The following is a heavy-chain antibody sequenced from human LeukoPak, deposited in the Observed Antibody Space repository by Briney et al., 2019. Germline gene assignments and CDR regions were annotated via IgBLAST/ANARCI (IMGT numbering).Heavy chain of an antibody. V-gene: IGHV3-30*04. CDR1: GFTFSSYA. J-gene: IGHJ4*02. CDR3: ASGSSSQFDY. Sequence: GRSLRLSCAASGFTFSSYAMHWVRQAPGTGLERVAVISYDGSNKYYADSVKGRFTISRDNSKNTLYLQMNSLRAEDTAVYYCASGSSSQFDYWGQGTLVTVSS. CDR2: ISYDGSNK. D-gene: IGHD6-13*01.